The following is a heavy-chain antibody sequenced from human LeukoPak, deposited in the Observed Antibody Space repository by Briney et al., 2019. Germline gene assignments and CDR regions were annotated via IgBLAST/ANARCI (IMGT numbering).Heavy chain of an antibody. CDR2: IWYDGSNK. Sequence: GGSLRLSCAASGFTFSSYGMHWVRQAPGKGLEWVAVIWYDGSNKYYADSVKGRFTISRDKSKNTLYLQMNSLRAEDTAVYYCARACSGGSCYSTQDYWGQGTLVTVSS. D-gene: IGHD2-15*01. CDR3: ARACSGGSCYSTQDY. J-gene: IGHJ4*02. V-gene: IGHV3-33*01. CDR1: GFTFSSYG.